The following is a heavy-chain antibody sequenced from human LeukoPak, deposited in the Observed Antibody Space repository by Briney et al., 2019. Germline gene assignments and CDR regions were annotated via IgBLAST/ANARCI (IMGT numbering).Heavy chain of an antibody. D-gene: IGHD2-8*02. CDR3: AGHHPRNTVDF. J-gene: IGHJ4*02. V-gene: IGHV4-59*08. Sequence: PSETLSLTCTVSGGSISSYYWSWIRQPPGKGLEWIAYISDIGSINYNPSLKSRVTISLDTSKNQLSLKLRPETAADTAVYYCAGHHPRNTVDFWGQGTLVTVSS. CDR2: ISDIGSI. CDR1: GGSISSYY.